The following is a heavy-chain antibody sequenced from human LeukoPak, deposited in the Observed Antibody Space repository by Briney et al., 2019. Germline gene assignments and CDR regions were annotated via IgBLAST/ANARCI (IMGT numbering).Heavy chain of an antibody. D-gene: IGHD4-23*01. CDR3: ASRSRGYGGNPMDAFDI. J-gene: IGHJ3*02. V-gene: IGHV1-69*01. Sequence: SVKVSCKASGGTFSSYAISWVRQAPGQGLEWKGGIIPIFGTANYAQKFQGRVTITADESTSTAYMELSSLRSEDTAVYYCASRSRGYGGNPMDAFDIWGQGTMVTVSS. CDR2: IIPIFGTA. CDR1: GGTFSSYA.